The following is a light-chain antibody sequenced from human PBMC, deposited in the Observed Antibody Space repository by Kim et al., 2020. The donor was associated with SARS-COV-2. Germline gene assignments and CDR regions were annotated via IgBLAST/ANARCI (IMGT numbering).Light chain of an antibody. CDR1: ESISSN. V-gene: IGKV3-15*01. J-gene: IGKJ5*01. CDR2: GAS. CDR3: QQYLNWPPIT. Sequence: EIVMTQSPATLSVSPGEGATLSCRASESISSNLAWYQQKPGQAPRLLIYGASTRATGVPARFSGSGSGTEFTLTNSSLQSEDFAVYYCQQYLNWPPITFGQGTRLEIK.